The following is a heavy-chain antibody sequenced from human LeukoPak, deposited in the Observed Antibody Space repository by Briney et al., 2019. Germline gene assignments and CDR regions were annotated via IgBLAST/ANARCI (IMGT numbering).Heavy chain of an antibody. CDR2: MNPNSGNT. CDR1: GYTFTSYD. V-gene: IGHV1-8*01. J-gene: IGHJ5*02. D-gene: IGHD3-10*01. Sequence: ASVKVSCKASGYTFTSYDINWVRQATGQGLEWMGWMNPNSGNTGYAQKFQGRVTMTRNTSISTAYMELSSLRSEDTAVYYCARAYGSGSLPPLLKNNWFDPWGQGTLVTVSS. CDR3: ARAYGSGSLPPLLKNNWFDP.